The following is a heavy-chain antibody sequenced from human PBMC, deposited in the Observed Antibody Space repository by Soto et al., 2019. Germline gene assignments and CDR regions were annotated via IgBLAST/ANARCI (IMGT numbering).Heavy chain of an antibody. Sequence: EVQLVESGGGLVQPGGSLRLSCAVSGFAFSSYWMHWVRQTPGKGLVWVSRINSDGTSTAYADSVKGRFTISRDNAKDTLYLEMNSLRAEDTAVDYCARDGWDLEWLLRVYSYMDVWGKGTTVTVSS. D-gene: IGHD3-3*01. CDR1: GFAFSSYW. V-gene: IGHV3-74*01. CDR2: INSDGTST. J-gene: IGHJ6*03. CDR3: ARDGWDLEWLLRVYSYMDV.